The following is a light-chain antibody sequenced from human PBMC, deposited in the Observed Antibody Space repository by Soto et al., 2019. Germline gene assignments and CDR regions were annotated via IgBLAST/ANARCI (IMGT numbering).Light chain of an antibody. J-gene: IGKJ1*01. CDR1: QYIHNY. V-gene: IGKV1-5*03. CDR3: QQSNNYPWT. Sequence: DIQMTQSPSTLSASVGDRVTITCRASQYIHNYLAWYQQKPGEAPKLLIYDAANLESGVPSRFSGSGTGTEFTLPISSLQPDDFATYYCQQSNNYPWTFGQGTRVEI. CDR2: DAA.